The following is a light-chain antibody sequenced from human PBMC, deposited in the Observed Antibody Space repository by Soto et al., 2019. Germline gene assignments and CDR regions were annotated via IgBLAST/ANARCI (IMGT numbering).Light chain of an antibody. Sequence: QSVLTRPASVSGSPGQSITISCTGSSSDIGGYEFVSWFQQHPGKVPKLIIYEVSNRPSGVSDRFSGAKSGKTASLTISGLQPDDEAEYYCTSYSVTGTHYLFGSGTKVTVL. J-gene: IGLJ1*01. CDR3: TSYSVTGTHYL. CDR1: SSDIGGYEF. V-gene: IGLV2-14*01. CDR2: EVS.